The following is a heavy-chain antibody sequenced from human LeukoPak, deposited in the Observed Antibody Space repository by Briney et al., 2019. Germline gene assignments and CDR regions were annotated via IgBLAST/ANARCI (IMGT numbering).Heavy chain of an antibody. CDR1: GYTFTSYG. J-gene: IGHJ5*02. D-gene: IGHD2-2*01. V-gene: IGHV1-18*01. Sequence: GASVKVSCKASGYTFTSYGISWVRQAPGQGLEWMGWISAYNGNTNYAQKLQGRVTMTTDTSTSTAYMELRSLRSDDTAVYYCAGEGPRYCSSTSCGWFDPWGQGTLVTVSS. CDR2: ISAYNGNT. CDR3: AGEGPRYCSSTSCGWFDP.